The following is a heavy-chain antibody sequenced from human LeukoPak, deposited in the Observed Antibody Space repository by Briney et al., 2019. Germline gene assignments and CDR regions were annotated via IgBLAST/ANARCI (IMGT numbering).Heavy chain of an antibody. V-gene: IGHV3-21*01. CDR2: ISSSSSYI. Sequence: GGSLRLSCAASGFTFSSYSMNWVRQAPGKGLEWVSSISSSSSYIYYADSVKGRSTISRDNAKNSLYLQMNSLRAEDTAVYYCAREPTVTTGPNFDYWGQGTLVTVSS. J-gene: IGHJ4*02. CDR1: GFTFSSYS. CDR3: AREPTVTTGPNFDY. D-gene: IGHD4-17*01.